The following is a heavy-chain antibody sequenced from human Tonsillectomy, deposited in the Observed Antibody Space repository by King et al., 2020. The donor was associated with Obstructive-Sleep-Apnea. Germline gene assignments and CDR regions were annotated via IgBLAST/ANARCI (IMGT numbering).Heavy chain of an antibody. Sequence: VQLVESGGGVVKPGRSLRLSCAASGFTFSSYAMHWVRQAPGKGLEWVAVISYDGSNKYYADSVKGRFTISRDNSKNTLYLQMNSLRAEDTAVYYCARGNYDSSGYYLEGLVDYWGQGTLVTVSS. CDR1: GFTFSSYA. V-gene: IGHV3-30-3*01. D-gene: IGHD3-22*01. CDR3: ARGNYDSSGYYLEGLVDY. CDR2: ISYDGSNK. J-gene: IGHJ4*02.